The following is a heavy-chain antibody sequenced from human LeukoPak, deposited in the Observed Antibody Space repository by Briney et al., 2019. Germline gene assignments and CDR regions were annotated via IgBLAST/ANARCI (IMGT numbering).Heavy chain of an antibody. CDR3: ARGTLHNLSRLWFGELRVYYYYMDV. V-gene: IGHV1-2*04. J-gene: IGHJ6*03. CDR2: INPNSGGT. D-gene: IGHD3-10*01. Sequence: ASVKVSCKASGYTFTGYYMHWVRQAPGQGLEWMGWINPNSGGTNYAQKFQGCVTITGDTSISTAYMELSRLRSDDTAVYYCARGTLHNLSRLWFGELRVYYYYMDVWGKGTTVTVSS. CDR1: GYTFTGYY.